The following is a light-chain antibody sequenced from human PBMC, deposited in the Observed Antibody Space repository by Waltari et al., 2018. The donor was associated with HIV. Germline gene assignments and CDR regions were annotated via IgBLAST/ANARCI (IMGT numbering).Light chain of an antibody. V-gene: IGLV2-14*03. CDR2: DVS. J-gene: IGLJ2*01. CDR1: SRDVGGYNY. Sequence: QSALTKPASVSGSPGQSITISCTGTSRDVGGYNYVSWYQHHPGKAPKLMIYDVSNRPSGVSTRFSGSKSGNTASLTISGLQAEDEADYYCNSYTTSSTLHVVFGGGTKLTVL. CDR3: NSYTTSSTLHVV.